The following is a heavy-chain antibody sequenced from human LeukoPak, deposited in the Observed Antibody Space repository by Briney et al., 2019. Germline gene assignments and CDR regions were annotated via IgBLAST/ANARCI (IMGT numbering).Heavy chain of an antibody. V-gene: IGHV3-23*01. D-gene: IGHD6-19*01. CDR3: AKSPFVAVAGTGFDY. Sequence: GGSLTLSCAASGFTFSSYAMSWVRQAPGKGLEWVSAISGSGGSTYYEDSVKGRFTISRDNSKNTLYLQMNSLRAEDTAVYYCAKSPFVAVAGTGFDYWGQGTLVTVSS. J-gene: IGHJ4*02. CDR1: GFTFSSYA. CDR2: ISGSGGST.